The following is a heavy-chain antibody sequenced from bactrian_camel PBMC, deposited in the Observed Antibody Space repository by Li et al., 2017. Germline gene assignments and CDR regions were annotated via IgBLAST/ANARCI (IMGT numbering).Heavy chain of an antibody. Sequence: VQLVESGGGSVQAGGSLRLSCQVPGYIYSRYCMGWFRQAPGKAREGVAAIGGDAVTSYADSVKGRFTIATDDDKKTLYLQMNNLKPEDTAMYYCAADWGRGGFLLFPDHEFDYWGQGTQVTVS. CDR3: AADWGRGGFLLFPDHEFDY. V-gene: IGHV3S44*01. CDR1: GYIYSRYC. CDR2: IGGDAVT. J-gene: IGHJ4*01. D-gene: IGHD1*01.